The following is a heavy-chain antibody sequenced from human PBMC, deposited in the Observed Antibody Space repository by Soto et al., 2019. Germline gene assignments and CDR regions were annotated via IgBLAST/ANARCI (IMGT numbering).Heavy chain of an antibody. V-gene: IGHV3-48*02. D-gene: IGHD2-15*01. CDR2: ISSSSSTI. CDR1: GCTFRRYR. CDR3: ARVGDIVVVVAAPRGMDV. Sequence: GSRRLYCATSGCTFRRYRTNWVRQAAGRSTEWFSYISSSSSTIYYAAYVKFRFTISRDNAKNSLYLQMNSLRDEDTAVYYCARVGDIVVVVAAPRGMDVWGQAATLTV. J-gene: IGHJ6*02.